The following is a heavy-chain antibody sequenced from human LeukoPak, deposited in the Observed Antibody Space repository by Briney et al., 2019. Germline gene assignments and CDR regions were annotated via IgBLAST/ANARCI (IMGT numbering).Heavy chain of an antibody. Sequence: ASVKVSCKTYGYTFTSYGISWVRQAPGQGLEWMGWISAYNGNTNYAQKLQGRVTMTTDTSTNTAYMELRSLRSDDTAVYYCARDRVGATIDYWGQGTLVTVSS. D-gene: IGHD1-26*01. CDR1: GYTFTSYG. V-gene: IGHV1-18*01. CDR3: ARDRVGATIDY. J-gene: IGHJ4*02. CDR2: ISAYNGNT.